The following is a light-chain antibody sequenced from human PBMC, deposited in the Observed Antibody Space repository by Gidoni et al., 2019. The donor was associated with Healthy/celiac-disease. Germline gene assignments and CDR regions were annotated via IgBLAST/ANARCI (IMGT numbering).Light chain of an antibody. Sequence: SELTQDPAVSVALGQTVRITCQGDSLRSYYASWYQQKPGQAPVLVIYGKNKRPSGIPDRFSGSSSGNTASLTITGAQAEDEADYYCNARDSSGNPVVFGGGTKLTVL. J-gene: IGLJ2*01. CDR1: SLRSYY. V-gene: IGLV3-19*01. CDR2: GKN. CDR3: NARDSSGNPVV.